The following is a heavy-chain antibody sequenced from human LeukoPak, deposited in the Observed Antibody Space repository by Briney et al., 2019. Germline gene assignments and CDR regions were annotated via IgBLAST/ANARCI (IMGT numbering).Heavy chain of an antibody. V-gene: IGHV4-59*01. CDR3: ARWNRGGTPMAHFDY. CDR2: IYYTGST. D-gene: IGHD5-18*01. CDR1: GGSISSYY. Sequence: SETLSLTCTVSGGSISSYYWSWIRQPPGKGLEWIGYIYYTGSTNYNPSLKSRVTISVDTSKNQFSLKLTSVTAADTAVYYCARWNRGGTPMAHFDYWGQGTLVTVSS. J-gene: IGHJ4*02.